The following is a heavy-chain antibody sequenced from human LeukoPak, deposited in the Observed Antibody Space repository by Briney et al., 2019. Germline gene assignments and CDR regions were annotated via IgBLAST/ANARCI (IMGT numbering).Heavy chain of an antibody. CDR1: GFTFSSYG. V-gene: IGHV3-30*02. CDR3: AKGYYDSDYYFDY. D-gene: IGHD3-10*01. Sequence: GGSLRLSCAASGFTFSSYGMHWVRQAPGKGLEWVAFIRYDGSNKYYADSVKGRFTISRDNSKNTLYLQMNSLRAEDTAVYYCAKGYYDSDYYFDYWGQGTLVTVSS. J-gene: IGHJ4*02. CDR2: IRYDGSNK.